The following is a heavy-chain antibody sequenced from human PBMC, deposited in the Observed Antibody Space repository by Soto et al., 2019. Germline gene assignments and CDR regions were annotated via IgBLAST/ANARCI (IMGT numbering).Heavy chain of an antibody. CDR2: VYYSGTT. D-gene: IGHD3-22*01. J-gene: IGHJ2*01. V-gene: IGHV4-30-4*01. Sequence: TWETLSLTCTVSGASINNNDYYWSWIRQTPGKGLEWIGYVYYSGTTDYIPSLKSRLSMSIDKSQNQFTLKLNSVTAADTATYYCARMSYFYDKWYFDLWGRGTLVTVSS. CDR3: ARMSYFYDKWYFDL. CDR1: GASINNNDYY.